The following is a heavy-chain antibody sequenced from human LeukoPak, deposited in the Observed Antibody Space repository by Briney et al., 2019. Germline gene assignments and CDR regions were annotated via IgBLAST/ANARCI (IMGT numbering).Heavy chain of an antibody. J-gene: IGHJ4*02. V-gene: IGHV3-21*01. Sequence: PGGSLRLSCAASGVTLSGYSMNWVRQAPGKGLEWVSAITATSLHIYYADSVKGRFTISRDNAKNSLYLQMNSLRAEDTAVYYCARDSVVRDRIDYWGQGTLVTVSS. CDR2: ITATSLHI. D-gene: IGHD3-10*01. CDR3: ARDSVVRDRIDY. CDR1: GVTLSGYS.